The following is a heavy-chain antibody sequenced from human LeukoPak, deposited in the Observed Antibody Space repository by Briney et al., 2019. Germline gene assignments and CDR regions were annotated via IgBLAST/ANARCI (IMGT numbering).Heavy chain of an antibody. J-gene: IGHJ4*02. CDR3: ARSYTTGSFDY. CDR2: IYHSGST. Sequence: PSQTLSLTCAVSGGSISSGGYSWSWIRQPPGKGLEWIGEIYHSGSTNYNPSLKSRVTISVDKSKNQFSLKLSSVTAADTAVYYCARSYTTGSFDYWGQGTLVTVSS. CDR1: GGSISSGGYS. V-gene: IGHV4-30-2*01. D-gene: IGHD1-26*01.